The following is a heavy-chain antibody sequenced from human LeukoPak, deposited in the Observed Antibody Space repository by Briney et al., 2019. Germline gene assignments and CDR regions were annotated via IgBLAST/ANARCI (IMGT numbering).Heavy chain of an antibody. CDR3: ARAGNDYGTPGDY. D-gene: IGHD4-17*01. CDR1: GYTFTGYY. J-gene: IGHJ4*02. V-gene: IGHV1-2*06. Sequence: ASVKVSCKASGYTFTGYYMHWVRQAPGQGLEWMGRINPNSGGTSYAQKFQGRVTMTRDTSISTAYMELSRLRSDDTAVYYCARAGNDYGTPGDYWGQGTLVTVSS. CDR2: INPNSGGT.